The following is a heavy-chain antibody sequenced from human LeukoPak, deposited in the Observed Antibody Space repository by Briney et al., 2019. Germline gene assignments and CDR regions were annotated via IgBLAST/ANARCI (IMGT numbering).Heavy chain of an antibody. CDR3: SLARSEYHYGMDV. CDR2: IYYRSKWYY. V-gene: IGHV6-1*01. Sequence: SQTLSLTCAISGDSVSSISVAWNWIRQSPSRGLEWLGRIYYRSKWYYEYAVSVKSRINISPDTSKNQFSLQLTSVTPEDTAVYYCSLARSEYHYGMDVWGQGTTVTVSS. CDR1: GDSVSSISVA. J-gene: IGHJ6*02.